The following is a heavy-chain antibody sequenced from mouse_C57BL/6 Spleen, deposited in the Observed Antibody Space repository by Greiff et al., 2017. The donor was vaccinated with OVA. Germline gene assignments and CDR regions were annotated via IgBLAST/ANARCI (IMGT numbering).Heavy chain of an antibody. CDR3: AREGGTGTYAMDY. D-gene: IGHD4-1*01. CDR2: IYPGSGST. V-gene: IGHV1-55*01. Sequence: QVQLQQPGAELVKPGASVKMSCKASGYTFTSYWITWVKQRPGQGLEWIGDIYPGSGSTNYNEKFKSKATLTVDTSSSTAYMQLGSLTSEDSAVYYCAREGGTGTYAMDYWGQGTSVTVSS. J-gene: IGHJ4*01. CDR1: GYTFTSYW.